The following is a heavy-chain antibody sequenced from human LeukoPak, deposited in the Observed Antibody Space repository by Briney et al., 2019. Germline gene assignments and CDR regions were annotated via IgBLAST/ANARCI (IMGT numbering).Heavy chain of an antibody. CDR1: GGSISSSSYY. J-gene: IGHJ5*02. CDR2: IYYSGST. D-gene: IGHD6-19*01. Sequence: PSETLSLTCTVSGGSISSSSYYWGWIRQPPGKGLEWIRSIYYSGSTYYNPSLKSRVTISVDTSKNQFSLKLSSVTAADTAVYYCARQAEQWLVLGWFDPWGQGTLVTVSS. V-gene: IGHV4-39*01. CDR3: ARQAEQWLVLGWFDP.